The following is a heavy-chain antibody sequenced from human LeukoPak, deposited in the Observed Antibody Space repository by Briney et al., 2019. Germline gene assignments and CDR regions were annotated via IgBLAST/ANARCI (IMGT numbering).Heavy chain of an antibody. CDR1: GGSISSGSYY. D-gene: IGHD1-26*01. V-gene: IGHV4-61*02. J-gene: IGHJ4*02. CDR2: IYTSGST. CDR3: ARAHSGSYLGSFDY. Sequence: SQTLSLTCTVSGGSISSGSYYWSWIRQPAGKGLEWIGRIYTSGSTNYNPSLKSRVTISVDTSKNQFSLKLSSVTAAGTAVYYCARAHSGSYLGSFDYWGQGTLVTVSS.